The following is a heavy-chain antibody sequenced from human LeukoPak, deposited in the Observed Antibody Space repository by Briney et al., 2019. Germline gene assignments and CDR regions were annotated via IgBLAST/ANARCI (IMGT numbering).Heavy chain of an antibody. Sequence: SETLSLTCTVSGGSISSSSYYWGWIRQPPGKGLEWIGSIYHSGSTYYNPSLKSRVTISVDTSKNQFSLKLSSVTAADTAVYYCARNVDLLVVPASYYFDYWGQGTLVTVSS. CDR3: ARNVDLLVVPASYYFDY. J-gene: IGHJ4*02. CDR2: IYHSGST. V-gene: IGHV4-39*07. CDR1: GGSISSSSYY. D-gene: IGHD2-2*01.